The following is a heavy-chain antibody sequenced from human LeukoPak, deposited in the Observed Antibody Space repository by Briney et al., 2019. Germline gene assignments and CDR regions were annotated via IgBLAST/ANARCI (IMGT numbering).Heavy chain of an antibody. D-gene: IGHD3-3*01. CDR1: GGTFSSYA. J-gene: IGHJ5*02. CDR2: INPSGGST. V-gene: IGHV1-46*01. Sequence: ASVKVSCKASGGTFSSYAISWVRQAPGQGLEWMGIINPSGGSTSYAQKFQGRVTMTRDTSTSTVYMELSSLRSEDTAVYYCARDSIPSSAIFGVVISKTNNWFDPWGQGTLVTVSS. CDR3: ARDSIPSSAIFGVVISKTNNWFDP.